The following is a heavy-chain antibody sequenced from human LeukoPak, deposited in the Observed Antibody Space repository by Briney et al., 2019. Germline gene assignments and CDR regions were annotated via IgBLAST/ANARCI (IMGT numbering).Heavy chain of an antibody. Sequence: PGGSLRLSCAASGFTFSSYELNWVRQAPGKGLEWVSYISDTGSTIYYADSVEGRFTISRDNAKNSLYLQMNSLRAEDTAVYYCARENYYDSSGYYYELNWFDPWGQGTLVTVSS. CDR1: GFTFSSYE. D-gene: IGHD3-22*01. J-gene: IGHJ5*02. V-gene: IGHV3-48*03. CDR2: ISDTGSTI. CDR3: ARENYYDSSGYYYELNWFDP.